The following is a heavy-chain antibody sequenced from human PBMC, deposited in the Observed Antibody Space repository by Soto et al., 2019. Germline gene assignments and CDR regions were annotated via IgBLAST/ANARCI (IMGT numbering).Heavy chain of an antibody. CDR1: GGSISSSSYY. J-gene: IGHJ6*02. Sequence: SETLSLTRTVSGGSISSSSYYWGWIRQPPGKGLEWIGSIYYSGSTYYNPSLKSRVTISVDTSKNQFSLKLSSVTAADTAVYYCASTDRSGYEYYYYYGMDVWGQGTTVTVSS. D-gene: IGHD5-12*01. CDR3: ASTDRSGYEYYYYYGMDV. CDR2: IYYSGST. V-gene: IGHV4-39*01.